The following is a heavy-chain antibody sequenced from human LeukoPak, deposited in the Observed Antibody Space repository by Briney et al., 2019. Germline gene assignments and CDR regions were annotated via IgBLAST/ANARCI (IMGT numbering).Heavy chain of an antibody. CDR2: IKEDGSEI. V-gene: IGHV3-7*01. CDR3: PRHRGYSSFDY. J-gene: IGHJ4*02. D-gene: IGHD4-23*01. Sequence: GGSLRLSCAASGFTFSRYWMSWVRQAPGKGLEWVANIKEDGSEINYVDSVKGRFTISRDNAKNSLFLQMNSLRVEDTAVYYCPRHRGYSSFDYWRQGTLVTVSP. CDR1: GFTFSRYW.